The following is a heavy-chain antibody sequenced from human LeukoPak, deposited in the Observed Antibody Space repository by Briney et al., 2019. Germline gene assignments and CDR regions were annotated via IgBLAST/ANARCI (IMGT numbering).Heavy chain of an antibody. D-gene: IGHD7-27*01. V-gene: IGHV1-8*02. CDR2: MSPNSGNT. CDR3: ARGPPNWGYDY. J-gene: IGHJ4*02. Sequence: ASVKVSCKASGGTFSSYAINWVRQATGQGLEWMGWMSPNSGNTGYAQKFQGRVTMTRSTSMSTAYMELSSLRSEDTAVYYCARGPPNWGYDYWGQGTLVTVSS. CDR1: GGTFSSYA.